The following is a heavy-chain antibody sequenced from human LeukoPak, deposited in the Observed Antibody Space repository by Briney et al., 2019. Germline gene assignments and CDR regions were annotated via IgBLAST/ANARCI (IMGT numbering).Heavy chain of an antibody. CDR2: ISYDGSNK. J-gene: IGHJ4*02. D-gene: IGHD4-17*01. CDR3: ARDRIYGHYTYVFDY. V-gene: IGHV3-30*04. CDR1: GFTFSSYA. Sequence: GGSLRLSCAASGFTFSSYAMHWVRQAPGKGLEWVAVISYDGSNKYYADSVKGRFTISRDNSKNTLYLQMNSLRAEDTAVYYCARDRIYGHYTYVFDYWGQGTLVTVSS.